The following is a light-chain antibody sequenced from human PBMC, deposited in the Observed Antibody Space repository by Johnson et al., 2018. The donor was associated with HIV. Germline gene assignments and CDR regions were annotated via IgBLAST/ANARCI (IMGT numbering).Light chain of an antibody. CDR1: SSNIGNNY. CDR3: GTWDSSLSAYV. CDR2: DNN. J-gene: IGLJ1*01. V-gene: IGLV1-51*01. Sequence: QSILTQPPSMSAAPGQRVTISCSGSSSNIGNNYVSWYQQVPGAAPKLLIYDNNRRPSGIPDRFSGSTSGTSATLGTTGLQPGGEADYYCGTWDSSLSAYVFGTGTKVTVL.